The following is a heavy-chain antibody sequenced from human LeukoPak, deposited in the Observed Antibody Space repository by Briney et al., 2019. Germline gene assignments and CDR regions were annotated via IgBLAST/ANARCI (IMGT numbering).Heavy chain of an antibody. V-gene: IGHV1-2*02. CDR1: GYTFTGYY. D-gene: IGHD2-15*01. CDR2: INPNSGGT. CDR3: ARDGISLAGVCSGGSCYVYFDY. J-gene: IGHJ4*02. Sequence: ASVKVSCKASGYTFTGYYMHWVRQAPGQGLEWMGWINPNSGGTNYAQKFQGRVTMTRDTSISTAYMQLSRLRSDDTAVDYCARDGISLAGVCSGGSCYVYFDYWGQGTLVTVSS.